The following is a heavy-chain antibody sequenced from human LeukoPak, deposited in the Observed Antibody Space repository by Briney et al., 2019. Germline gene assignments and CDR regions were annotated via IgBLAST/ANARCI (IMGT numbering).Heavy chain of an antibody. CDR3: AWELIGLASGY. D-gene: IGHD1-26*01. CDR2: ISYNGSNK. Sequence: PGRSLRLSCAASGFTFISYGTHWGRQAPGKGLGWVAVISYNGSNKYYADSVKGRFTNSRDNSKNTLYLQMNSLRAEDTAVHYCAWELIGLASGYWGQGTLVTVSS. CDR1: GFTFISYG. V-gene: IGHV3-30*03. J-gene: IGHJ4*02.